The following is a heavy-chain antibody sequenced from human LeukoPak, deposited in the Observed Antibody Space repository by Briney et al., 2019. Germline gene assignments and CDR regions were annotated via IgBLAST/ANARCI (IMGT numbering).Heavy chain of an antibody. Sequence: GGSLRHSCAASGFTFSSYAMSRVRQGPGKGLEWVSGFSASDGSTQYADSVKGRFTISRDNSKNTLFLHMNSLRGDDTAVYYCAKSRTAASGTGAFDIWGQGAMVTVSS. V-gene: IGHV3-23*01. J-gene: IGHJ3*02. CDR3: AKSRTAASGTGAFDI. CDR2: FSASDGST. D-gene: IGHD6-13*01. CDR1: GFTFSSYA.